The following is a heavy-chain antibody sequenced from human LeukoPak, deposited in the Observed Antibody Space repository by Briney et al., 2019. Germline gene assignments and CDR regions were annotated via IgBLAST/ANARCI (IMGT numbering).Heavy chain of an antibody. Sequence: GRSLRLSCAASGFTFSSYGMHWVRQAPGKGLEWVAFIRYDGSNKYYADSVKGRFTISRDNSKNTLYLQMNSLRAEDTAVYYCAKDRGLYSGSYYLDYWGQGTLVTVSS. V-gene: IGHV3-30*02. J-gene: IGHJ4*02. CDR2: IRYDGSNK. CDR3: AKDRGLYSGSYYLDY. CDR1: GFTFSSYG. D-gene: IGHD1-26*01.